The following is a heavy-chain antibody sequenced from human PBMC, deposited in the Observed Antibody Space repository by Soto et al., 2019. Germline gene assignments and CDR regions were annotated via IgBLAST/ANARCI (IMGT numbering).Heavy chain of an antibody. J-gene: IGHJ6*02. CDR1: GGTFSSYA. V-gene: IGHV1-69*13. D-gene: IGHD3-3*01. Sequence: SVKVSCKASGGTFSSYAISWVRQAPGQGLEWMGGIIPIFGTANYAQKFQGRVTITADESTSTAYMELSSLRSEDTAVYYCARASTIFGVVSPYYYYGMDVWGQGTTVTVSS. CDR2: IIPIFGTA. CDR3: ARASTIFGVVSPYYYYGMDV.